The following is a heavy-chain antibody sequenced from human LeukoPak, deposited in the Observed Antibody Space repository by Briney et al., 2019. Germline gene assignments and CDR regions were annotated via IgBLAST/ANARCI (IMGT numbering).Heavy chain of an antibody. V-gene: IGHV4-4*07. CDR1: GGSISSYY. CDR2: IYSTGST. Sequence: SETLSLTCTVSGGSISSYYWSWIRQPAGKGLEWIGRIYSTGSTNYNPSLKSRVTMSVDTSKNQFSLRLRSVTAADTAVYCCARQIASAGTAGFDFWRQGALVSVSS. D-gene: IGHD6-13*01. CDR3: ARQIASAGTAGFDF. J-gene: IGHJ4*02.